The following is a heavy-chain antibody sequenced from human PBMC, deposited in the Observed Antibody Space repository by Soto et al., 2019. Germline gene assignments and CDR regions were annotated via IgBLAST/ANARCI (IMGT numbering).Heavy chain of an antibody. Sequence: GGSLRLSCAACGFTFSSYSMNWVRQAPGKGLEWVSSISSSSSYIYYADSVKGRFTISRDNAKNSLYLQMNSLRAEDTAVYYCARVNVLRFLEFPSGMDVWGQGTTVTVSS. CDR2: ISSSSSYI. CDR1: GFTFSSYS. J-gene: IGHJ6*02. V-gene: IGHV3-21*01. D-gene: IGHD3-3*01. CDR3: ARVNVLRFLEFPSGMDV.